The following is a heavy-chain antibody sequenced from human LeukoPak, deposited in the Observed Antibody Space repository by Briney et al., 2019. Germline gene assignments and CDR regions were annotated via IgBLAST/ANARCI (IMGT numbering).Heavy chain of an antibody. CDR3: ARDQYSSGWYRYYYYMDV. CDR1: GYTFTGYY. Sequence: ASVKVSCKASGYTFTGYYMHWVRQAPGQGLEWMGWINPNSGGTNYAQKFQGRVTMTRDTSISTAYMELSRLRSDDTAVYYCARDQYSSGWYRYYYYMDVWGKGTTVTVSS. CDR2: INPNSGGT. V-gene: IGHV1-2*02. J-gene: IGHJ6*03. D-gene: IGHD6-19*01.